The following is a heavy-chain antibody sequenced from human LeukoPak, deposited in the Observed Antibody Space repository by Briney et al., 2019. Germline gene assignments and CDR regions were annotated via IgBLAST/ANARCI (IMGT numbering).Heavy chain of an antibody. V-gene: IGHV1-69*06. Sequence: SVKVSCKASGGTFSSYAISWVRQAPGQGLEWMGGIIPIFGTANYAQKFQGRVTITADKSKSTAYMELSSLRSEDTAVYYCARGHGSGSLHYFDYWGQGTLVTVSS. J-gene: IGHJ4*02. D-gene: IGHD3-10*01. CDR2: IIPIFGTA. CDR1: GGTFSSYA. CDR3: ARGHGSGSLHYFDY.